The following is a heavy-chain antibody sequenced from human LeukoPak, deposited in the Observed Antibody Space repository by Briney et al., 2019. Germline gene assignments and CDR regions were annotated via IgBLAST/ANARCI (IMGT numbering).Heavy chain of an antibody. CDR2: ISAYNGNT. D-gene: IGHD2-15*01. CDR1: GYTFTSYG. Sequence: ASVKVSCKASGYTFTSYGISWVRQAPGQGLEWMGWISAYNGNTNYAQKLQGTVNMTTDTSTSTAYMELRSLRSDDTAVYYCARHSPIGGRWELDYWGQGTLVTVSS. V-gene: IGHV1-18*01. CDR3: ARHSPIGGRWELDY. J-gene: IGHJ4*02.